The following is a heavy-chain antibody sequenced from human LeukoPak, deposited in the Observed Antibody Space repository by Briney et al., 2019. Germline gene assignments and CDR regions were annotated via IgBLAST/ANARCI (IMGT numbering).Heavy chain of an antibody. CDR2: IYYSGST. V-gene: IGHV4-39*07. D-gene: IGHD1-7*01. CDR1: GVSISDSNYY. Sequence: TTSETLSLTCTVSGVSISDSNYYWGWIRQPPGRGLEWIGNIYYSGSTYYSPSLKSRVTISVDTSKNQFSLKLSSVTAADTAVYYCARGPWNWFGAFDIWGQGTMVTVSS. CDR3: ARGPWNWFGAFDI. J-gene: IGHJ3*02.